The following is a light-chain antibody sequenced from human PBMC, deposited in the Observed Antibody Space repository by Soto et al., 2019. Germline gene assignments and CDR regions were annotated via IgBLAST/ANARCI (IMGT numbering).Light chain of an antibody. J-gene: IGLJ2*01. Sequence: QAVVTQEPSLTVSPGGTVTHTCGPIPGAVTSGHSPHWFQQKPGQAPRTLIHDTKNKQSWTPARFSGSLIGGKAALTLSGAQPEDEDEYYCMLSDSSAPVFGGGTKLTVL. CDR2: DTK. V-gene: IGLV7-46*01. CDR3: MLSDSSAPV. CDR1: PGAVTSGHS.